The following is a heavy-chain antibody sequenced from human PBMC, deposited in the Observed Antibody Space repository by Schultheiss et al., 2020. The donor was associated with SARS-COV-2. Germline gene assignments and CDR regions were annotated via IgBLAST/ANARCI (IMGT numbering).Heavy chain of an antibody. CDR3: AKGPDYDVLSGDLPFDS. D-gene: IGHD3-3*01. CDR1: GFTFSSYW. Sequence: GGSLRLSCAASGFTFSSYWMSWVRQAPGKGLEWVANIKQDGSEKYYVDSVKGRFTISRDNAKNSLYLQMNSLRAEDTAVYYCAKGPDYDVLSGDLPFDSWGQGTLVTVSS. J-gene: IGHJ4*02. CDR2: IKQDGSEK. V-gene: IGHV3-7*03.